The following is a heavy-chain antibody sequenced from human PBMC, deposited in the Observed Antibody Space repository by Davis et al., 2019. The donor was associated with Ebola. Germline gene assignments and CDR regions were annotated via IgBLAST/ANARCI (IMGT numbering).Heavy chain of an antibody. CDR1: GFTFSSYA. J-gene: IGHJ6*02. D-gene: IGHD1-7*01. V-gene: IGHV3-23*01. Sequence: GESLKISCAASGFTFSSYAMSWVRQAPGKGLEWVSAISGSGGSTYYADSVKGRFTISRDNSKNTLYLQMNSLRAEDTAVYYCAKSVGTGTIMAWYYYGMDVWGQGTTVTVSS. CDR3: AKSVGTGTIMAWYYYGMDV. CDR2: ISGSGGST.